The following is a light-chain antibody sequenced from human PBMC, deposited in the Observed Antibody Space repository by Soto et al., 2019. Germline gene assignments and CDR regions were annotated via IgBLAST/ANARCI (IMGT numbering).Light chain of an antibody. J-gene: IGKJ4*01. CDR1: QSVSSY. CDR3: QQRSNWPPLT. CDR2: DAS. V-gene: IGKV3-11*01. Sequence: EIVLTQSPATLSLYPGERATLSCRASQSVSSYLAWYQQKPGQAPGLLIYDASNRATGIPARFSGSGSGTDFTLTISSLEPEDFAVYYCQQRSNWPPLTFGGGTKVDIK.